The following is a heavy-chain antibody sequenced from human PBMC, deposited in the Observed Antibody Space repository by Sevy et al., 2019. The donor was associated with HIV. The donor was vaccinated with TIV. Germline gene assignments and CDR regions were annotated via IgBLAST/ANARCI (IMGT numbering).Heavy chain of an antibody. CDR1: GGTLIDYA. J-gene: IGHJ5*02. D-gene: IGHD3-16*01. V-gene: IGHV1-2*02. Sequence: ASVKVSCKASGGTLIDYAISWVRQAPGQGLEWMGWINPNSGGTNYAQKFQGRVTMTTDTSINTAYMELGRLRSDDTAVYYCARDAKLWSYNWLDPWGQGTLVTVSS. CDR3: ARDAKLWSYNWLDP. CDR2: INPNSGGT.